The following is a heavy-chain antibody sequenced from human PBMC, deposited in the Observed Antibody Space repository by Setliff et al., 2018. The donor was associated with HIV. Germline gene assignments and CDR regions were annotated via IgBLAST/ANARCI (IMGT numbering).Heavy chain of an antibody. CDR1: GFSITDGFY. J-gene: IGHJ6*03. CDR2: INHSGST. CDR3: ACGAAAGTDYYYYYYMDV. D-gene: IGHD6-13*01. V-gene: IGHV4-38-2*01. Sequence: PSETLSLTCAVSGFSITDGFYWAWIRQSPGKGLEWIGSINHSGSTYCTPSLKSRVTMSVDTSKNHFSLNLSSVTAADTAVYYCACGAAAGTDYYYYYYMDVWGKGTTVTVSS.